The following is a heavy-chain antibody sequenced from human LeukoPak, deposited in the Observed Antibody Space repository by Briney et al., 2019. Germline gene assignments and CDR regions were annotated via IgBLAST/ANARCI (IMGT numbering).Heavy chain of an antibody. Sequence: PGRSLRLSCAASGFTFSSYAMHWVRQAPGKGLEWVAVISYDGSNKYYADSVKGRFTISRDNSKSTLYLQMNSLRAEDTAVYYCAREAYSSSWFYMDVWGKGTTVTVSS. CDR3: AREAYSSSWFYMDV. CDR1: GFTFSSYA. J-gene: IGHJ6*03. D-gene: IGHD6-13*01. CDR2: ISYDGSNK. V-gene: IGHV3-30*04.